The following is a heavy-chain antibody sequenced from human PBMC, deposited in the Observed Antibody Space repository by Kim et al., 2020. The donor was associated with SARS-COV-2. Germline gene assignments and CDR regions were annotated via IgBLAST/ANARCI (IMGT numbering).Heavy chain of an antibody. Sequence: ASVKVSCKASGYTFTSYYMHWVRQAPGQGLEWVGLISPSDTSTSYAERFQGRVTMTRDTSTSTVYMELSSLRSEDTAVYYCAREANSADYWGQGTLVTVSS. CDR1: GYTFTSYY. CDR2: ISPSDTST. J-gene: IGHJ4*02. CDR3: AREANSADY. V-gene: IGHV1-46*01. D-gene: IGHD7-27*01.